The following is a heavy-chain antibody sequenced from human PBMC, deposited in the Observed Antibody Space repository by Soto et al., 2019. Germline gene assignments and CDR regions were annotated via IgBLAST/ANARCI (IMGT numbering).Heavy chain of an antibody. CDR3: ARDGRYFDWLP. D-gene: IGHD3-9*01. J-gene: IGHJ4*02. Sequence: SVKVSCKASGGTFSSYTISWVRQAPGQGLEWMGRIIPILGIANYAQKFQGRVTITADKSTSTAYMELSSLRSEDTAVYYCARDGRYFDWLPWGQGTLVTVSS. V-gene: IGHV1-69*04. CDR1: GGTFSSYT. CDR2: IIPILGIA.